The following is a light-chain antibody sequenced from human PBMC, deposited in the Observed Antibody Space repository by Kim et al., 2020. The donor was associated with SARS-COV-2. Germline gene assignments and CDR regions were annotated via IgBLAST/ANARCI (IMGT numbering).Light chain of an antibody. CDR2: VNNDGSH. J-gene: IGLJ3*02. Sequence: ASLGAQVKLTCTLNSGHSGNAIAWHQQQPEKGPRYLMKVNNDGSHSKVDGIPDRFSGSSSGAERYLTISSLQSVDEADYYCQSWGVFGGGTKLTVL. CDR1: SGHSGNA. CDR3: QSWGV. V-gene: IGLV4-69*01.